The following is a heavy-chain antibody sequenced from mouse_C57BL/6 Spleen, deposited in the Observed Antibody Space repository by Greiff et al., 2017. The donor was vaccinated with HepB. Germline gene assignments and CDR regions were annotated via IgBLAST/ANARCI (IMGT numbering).Heavy chain of an antibody. CDR3: ARRRAQASMDY. D-gene: IGHD3-2*02. Sequence: QVQLKQSGAELVMPGASVKLSCKASGYTFTSYWMHWVKQRPGQGLEWIGEIDPSDSYTNYNQKFKGKSTLTVDKSSSTAYMQLSSLTSEDSAVYYCARRRAQASMDYWGQGTSVTVSS. J-gene: IGHJ4*01. CDR2: IDPSDSYT. V-gene: IGHV1-69*01. CDR1: GYTFTSYW.